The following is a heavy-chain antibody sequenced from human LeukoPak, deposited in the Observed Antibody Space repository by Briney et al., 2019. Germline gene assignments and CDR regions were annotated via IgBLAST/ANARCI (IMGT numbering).Heavy chain of an antibody. CDR1: GFTFSSYA. V-gene: IGHV3-30-3*01. J-gene: IGHJ2*01. CDR2: ISYDGSNK. CDR3: AREGPTHWYFDL. Sequence: PGGSLRLSCAASGFTFSSYAMHRVRQAPGKGLEWVAVISYDGSNKYYADSVKGRFTISRDNSKNTLYLQMNSLRAEDTAVYYCAREGPTHWYFDLWGRGTLVTVSS.